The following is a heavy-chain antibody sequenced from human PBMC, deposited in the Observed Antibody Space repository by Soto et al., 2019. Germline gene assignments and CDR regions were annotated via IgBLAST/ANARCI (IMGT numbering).Heavy chain of an antibody. D-gene: IGHD5-12*01. CDR2: INQSGNS. CDR3: ARVRGRAESAPSGMDL. J-gene: IGHJ6*02. CDR1: GGSFREYY. V-gene: IGHV4-34*01. Sequence: SETLSLTCALYGGSFREYYGNWIRQTPGKGLEWIGEINQSGNSNYKPSLRNRVTMSVDPSKKQVSLKLTSVTAADTAIYYCARVRGRAESAPSGMDLWGQGTTVTVSS.